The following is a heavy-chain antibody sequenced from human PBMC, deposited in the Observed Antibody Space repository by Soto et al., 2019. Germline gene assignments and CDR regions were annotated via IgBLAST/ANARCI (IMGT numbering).Heavy chain of an antibody. CDR3: ARTGYGSRYFDY. CDR2: INHSGST. J-gene: IGHJ4*02. V-gene: IGHV4-34*01. CDR1: GGSFSGYY. D-gene: IGHD5-18*01. Sequence: SETLSLTCAVYGGSFSGYYWSWIRQPPGKGLEWIGEINHSGSTNYNPSLKSRVTISVDTSKNQFSLKLSSVTAADTAVYYCARTGYGSRYFDYWGQGTLVTVS.